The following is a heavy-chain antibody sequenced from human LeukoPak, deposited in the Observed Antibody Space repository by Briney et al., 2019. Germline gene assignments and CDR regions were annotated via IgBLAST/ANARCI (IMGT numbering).Heavy chain of an antibody. D-gene: IGHD4-17*01. V-gene: IGHV3-11*01. J-gene: IGHJ4*02. CDR3: ARETYDYGDSFDY. CDR2: ISSSGSTI. Sequence: EGSLRLSCAASGFTFSDYYMSWIRQAPGKGLEWVSYISSSGSTIYYADSVKGRFTISRDNAKNSLYLQMNSLRAEDTAVYYCARETYDYGDSFDYWGQGTLVTVSS. CDR1: GFTFSDYY.